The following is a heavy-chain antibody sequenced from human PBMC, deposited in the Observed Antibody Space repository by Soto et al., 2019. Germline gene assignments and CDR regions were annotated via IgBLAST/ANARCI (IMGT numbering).Heavy chain of an antibody. CDR2: ISAYNGNT. CDR1: GYTFASYG. V-gene: IGHV1-18*04. Sequence: GASVEVSCRASGYTFASYGIIWVRQAPGQGLEWMGWISAYNGNTNYAQKLQGRVTMTTDTSTSTAYMDLSSLRSDDTAVYYCAVLVTTTPPAYWGQGTLVTVSS. D-gene: IGHD5-12*01. CDR3: AVLVTTTPPAY. J-gene: IGHJ4*01.